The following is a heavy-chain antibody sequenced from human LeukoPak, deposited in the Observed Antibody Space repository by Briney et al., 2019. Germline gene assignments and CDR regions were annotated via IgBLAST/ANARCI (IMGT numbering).Heavy chain of an antibody. CDR3: ARQKAVAGTWYYLDY. CDR2: IYYSGST. CDR1: GGSISSYY. J-gene: IGHJ4*02. Sequence: SETLSLTCTVSGGSISSYYWSWIRQPPGKGLEWIGYIYYSGSTNYNPSLKSRVTISVDTSKNQFSLKLSSVTAADTAVYYCARQKAVAGTWYYLDYWGQGTLVTVSS. V-gene: IGHV4-59*08. D-gene: IGHD6-19*01.